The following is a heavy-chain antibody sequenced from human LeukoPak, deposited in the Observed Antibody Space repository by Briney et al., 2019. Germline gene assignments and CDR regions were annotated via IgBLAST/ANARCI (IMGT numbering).Heavy chain of an antibody. CDR1: GFTFSSYW. V-gene: IGHV3-7*01. D-gene: IGHD1-26*01. J-gene: IGHJ4*02. CDR3: ARVTWELPEGFDY. Sequence: GGSLRLSCAASGFTFSSYWMSWVRQAPGKGLEWVANIKQDGSEKYYVDSVKGRFTISRDNAKNSLYLQMNSLRAEDTAVYYCARVTWELPEGFDYWGQGTLVTVSS. CDR2: IKQDGSEK.